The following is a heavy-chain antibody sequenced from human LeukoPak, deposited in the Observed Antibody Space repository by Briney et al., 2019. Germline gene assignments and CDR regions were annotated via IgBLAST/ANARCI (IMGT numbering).Heavy chain of an antibody. CDR2: IKQDASQE. J-gene: IGHJ4*02. V-gene: IGHV3-7*01. Sequence: AGGSLRLSCAASGFTFSSYWMSWVRQAPGKGPEWVAHIKQDASQEYHVGSVKGRFTISRDNAKNSLYLQMNSLRAEDTAVYYCARGVVYPAWSGPHWSDYWGQGALVTVSS. CDR1: GFTFSSYW. D-gene: IGHD3-3*01. CDR3: ARGVVYPAWSGPHWSDY.